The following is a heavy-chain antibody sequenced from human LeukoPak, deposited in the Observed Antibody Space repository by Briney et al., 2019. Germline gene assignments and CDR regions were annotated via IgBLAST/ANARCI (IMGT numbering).Heavy chain of an antibody. J-gene: IGHJ5*02. V-gene: IGHV1-69*13. CDR1: GGTFSSYA. D-gene: IGHD3-10*01. CDR2: IIPIFGTA. Sequence: SVKVSCKASGGTFSSYAISWVRQAPGQGLEWMGGIIPIFGTANYAQKFQGRVTITADESTSTAYMELSSLRSEDTAVYYCASEWFGDGGADWFDPWGQGTLVTVSS. CDR3: ASEWFGDGGADWFDP.